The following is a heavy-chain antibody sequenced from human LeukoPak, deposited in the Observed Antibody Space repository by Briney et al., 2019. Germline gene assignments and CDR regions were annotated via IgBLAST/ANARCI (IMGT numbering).Heavy chain of an antibody. Sequence: GASVKVSCKASGYTFTGYYMHCVRQAPGQGLEWMGWINPNSGGTNYAQKFQGRVTMTRDTSISTAYMELSRLRSDDTAVYYCARDQSTAAAVTDLDYSGQGTLVTVSS. D-gene: IGHD6-13*01. CDR1: GYTFTGYY. CDR3: ARDQSTAAAVTDLDY. CDR2: INPNSGGT. J-gene: IGHJ4*02. V-gene: IGHV1-2*02.